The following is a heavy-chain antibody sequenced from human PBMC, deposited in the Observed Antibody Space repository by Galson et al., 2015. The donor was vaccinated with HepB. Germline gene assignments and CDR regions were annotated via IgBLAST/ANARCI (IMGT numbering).Heavy chain of an antibody. CDR1: GFTFSSYG. CDR3: ARDYSGGSYFYFDY. CDR2: IWYDGSKK. V-gene: IGHV3-33*01. D-gene: IGHD2-15*01. Sequence: SLRLSCAASGFTFSSYGMHWVRQAPGKGLAWVAVIWYDGSKKYYADSVTGRFTISRDSSKNTLYLQMNSLRAEDTAVYYCARDYSGGSYFYFDYWGRGTLVTVSS. J-gene: IGHJ4*02.